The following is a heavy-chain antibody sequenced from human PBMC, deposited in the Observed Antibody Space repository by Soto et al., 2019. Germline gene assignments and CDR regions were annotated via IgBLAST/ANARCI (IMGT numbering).Heavy chain of an antibody. CDR2: IFHSGST. D-gene: IGHD5-12*01. CDR1: GVSISSGSW. J-gene: IGHJ4*02. CDR3: ARDGPDGYNLGY. Sequence: QMQESGPGLVEPSGTLSLTCDVSGVSISSGSWWSWVRQPPGKGLEWIGEIFHSGSTKYNPSLKSRVTLSVDNSKTHFSLRVTSVTAADTAVYYCARDGPDGYNLGYWGQGTLVTVSS. V-gene: IGHV4-4*02.